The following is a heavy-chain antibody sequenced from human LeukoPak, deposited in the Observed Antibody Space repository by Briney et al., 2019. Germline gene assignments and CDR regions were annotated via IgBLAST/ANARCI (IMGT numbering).Heavy chain of an antibody. Sequence: PGGSLRLSCAASGFTFSSYGMHWVRQAPGKGLEWVAVIWYDGSNKYYADSVKGRFTISRDNSKNTLFLQMNCLRAEDTAVYYCAKGMEDGYNYGEFDYWGQGTLVTVSS. D-gene: IGHD5-24*01. V-gene: IGHV3-33*06. CDR1: GFTFSSYG. CDR2: IWYDGSNK. J-gene: IGHJ4*02. CDR3: AKGMEDGYNYGEFDY.